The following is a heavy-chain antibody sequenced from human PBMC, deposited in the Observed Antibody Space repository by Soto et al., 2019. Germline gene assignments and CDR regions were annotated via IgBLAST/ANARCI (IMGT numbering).Heavy chain of an antibody. CDR3: ARSDGRY. CDR1: GGSVDSNRYY. Sequence: SETLSLTCTVSGGSVDSNRYYRAWIRQPPGKGLEWIGSIFYTGSTYYSPSLKSRVTISVDRSKNQFSLKLSSVTAADTAVYYCARSDGRYWGQGTLVTVSS. V-gene: IGHV4-39*07. CDR2: IFYTGST. J-gene: IGHJ4*02.